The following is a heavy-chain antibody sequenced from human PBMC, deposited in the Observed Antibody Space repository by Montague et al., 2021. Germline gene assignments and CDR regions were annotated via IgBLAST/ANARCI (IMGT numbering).Heavy chain of an antibody. Sequence: SETLSLTCTVSGDSMNTYKWNWIRQPPGKGLEWIGYIYSSWNTNYNPSLKSRVTISVDTSRNQFSLEVSSVTAADTAMYYCAREWSGFDFWGHGTMVTVSS. D-gene: IGHD1-26*01. V-gene: IGHV4-59*01. CDR2: IYSSWNT. CDR3: AREWSGFDF. J-gene: IGHJ3*01. CDR1: GDSMNTYK.